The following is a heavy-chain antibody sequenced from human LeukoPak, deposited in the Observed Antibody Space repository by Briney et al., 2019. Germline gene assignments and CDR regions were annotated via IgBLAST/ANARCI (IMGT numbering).Heavy chain of an antibody. J-gene: IGHJ5*02. V-gene: IGHV1-69*13. Sequence: SVKVSCKASGGTFSSYAISWVRQAPGQGLEWMGGIIPIFGTANYAQKFQGRVTITADESTSTAYMELSSLRSEDTAAYYCAAVSFWSGQNPGDNWFDPWGQGTLVTVSS. CDR1: GGTFSSYA. D-gene: IGHD3-3*01. CDR3: AAVSFWSGQNPGDNWFDP. CDR2: IIPIFGTA.